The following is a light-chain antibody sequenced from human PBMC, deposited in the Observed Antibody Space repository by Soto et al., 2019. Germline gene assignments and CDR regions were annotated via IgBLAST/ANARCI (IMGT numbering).Light chain of an antibody. CDR1: QSVSSSY. Sequence: EIVLTQSPGTLSLSPGERATLSCRASQSVSSSYLAWYQQRPGQAPRLLIYGASNRATGIPDRFSGSGSGTDFTLTISRREPEDFAVYYCQQYGSSPSWTFGQGPKVEIK. J-gene: IGKJ1*01. V-gene: IGKV3-20*01. CDR3: QQYGSSPSWT. CDR2: GAS.